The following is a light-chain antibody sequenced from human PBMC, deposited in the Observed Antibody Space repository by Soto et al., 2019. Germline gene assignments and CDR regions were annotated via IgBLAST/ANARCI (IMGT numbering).Light chain of an antibody. Sequence: EIVLTQSPGTLSLSPGERATLSCRASQSVSSSYLAWYQQKPGQAPRLLIYGASSRATGIPDRFSGSGSGNDFTLTISRLEPEDFAVYYCQQYGSSPFGQGTRLEMK. V-gene: IGKV3-20*01. CDR3: QQYGSSP. CDR2: GAS. CDR1: QSVSSSY. J-gene: IGKJ5*01.